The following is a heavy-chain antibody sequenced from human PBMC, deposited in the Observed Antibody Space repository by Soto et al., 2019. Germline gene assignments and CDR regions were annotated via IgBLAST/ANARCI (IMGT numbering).Heavy chain of an antibody. J-gene: IGHJ5*02. CDR1: GGPISSSSYY. CDR2: IYYSGST. D-gene: IGHD3-3*01. V-gene: IGHV4-39*01. Sequence: SETLSLTCTVSGGPISSSSYYWGWIRQPPGKGLEWIGSIYYSGSTYYNPSLKSRVTISVDTSKNQFSLKLSSVTAADTAVYYCARQRIRIFGVVISPNNWFDPWGQGTLVTVSS. CDR3: ARQRIRIFGVVISPNNWFDP.